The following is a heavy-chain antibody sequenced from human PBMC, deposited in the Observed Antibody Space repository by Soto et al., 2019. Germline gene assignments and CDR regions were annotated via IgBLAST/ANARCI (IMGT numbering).Heavy chain of an antibody. CDR3: AKDRYGDYGGIDY. V-gene: IGHV1-2*04. Sequence: ASVKVSCKASGYTFTGYYMRWVRQAPGQGLEWMGWINPNSGGTNYAQKFQGWVTMTRDTSISTAYMELSRLRSDDTAVYYCAKDRYGDYGGIDYWGQGTMVTVSS. D-gene: IGHD4-17*01. CDR1: GYTFTGYY. CDR2: INPNSGGT. J-gene: IGHJ4*02.